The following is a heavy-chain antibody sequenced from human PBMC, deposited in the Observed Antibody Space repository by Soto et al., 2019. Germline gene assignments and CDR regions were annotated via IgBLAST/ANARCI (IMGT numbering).Heavy chain of an antibody. D-gene: IGHD3-22*01. V-gene: IGHV5-10-1*01. CDR2: IDPSDSQT. Sequence: PEEPLKISWXGSGYSFAGYWITWVRQKPGKGPEWMGRIDPSDSQTYYSPSFRGHVTISVTKSITTVFLQWSSLRASDTAMYYCARQIYDSDTGPNFQYYFDSWSQGTPVTVS. J-gene: IGHJ4*02. CDR3: ARQIYDSDTGPNFQYYFDS. CDR1: GYSFAGYW.